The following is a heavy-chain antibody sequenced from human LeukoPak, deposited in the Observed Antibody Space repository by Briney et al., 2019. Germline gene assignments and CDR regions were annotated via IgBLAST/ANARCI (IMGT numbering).Heavy chain of an antibody. D-gene: IGHD6-19*01. CDR1: GCTFTGYY. Sequence: ASVKVSCKASGCTFTGYYMHWVRQAPGQGLEWMGWINPNSGGTNYAQKFQGGVTMTRDTSISTAYMELSRLRSDDTAVYYCARNPIAVAGTGFDYWGQGTLVTVPS. J-gene: IGHJ4*02. CDR3: ARNPIAVAGTGFDY. CDR2: INPNSGGT. V-gene: IGHV1-2*02.